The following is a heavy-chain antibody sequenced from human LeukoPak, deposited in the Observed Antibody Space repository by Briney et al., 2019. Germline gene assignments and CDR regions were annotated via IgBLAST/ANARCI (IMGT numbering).Heavy chain of an antibody. CDR2: INPDGSDK. D-gene: IGHD6-19*01. V-gene: IGHV3-7*01. CDR3: VSGSGWIFDY. J-gene: IGHJ4*02. CDR1: GFTFSTHW. Sequence: GGSLRLSCATSGFTFSTHWMIWDRQAPGKGLEWVANINPDGSDKQYLDSVKGRFTISRDSARNSLYLQMNSLRAEDTAVYYCVSGSGWIFDYWGQGTLVTVSS.